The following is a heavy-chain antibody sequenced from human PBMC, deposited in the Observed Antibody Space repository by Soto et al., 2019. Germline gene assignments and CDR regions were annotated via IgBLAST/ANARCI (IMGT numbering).Heavy chain of an antibody. D-gene: IGHD5-12*01. Sequence: QVQLVQSGAEVKKPGASVKVSCKAFGYSFTSYGISWVRQAPGQGLEWMGWISAYNGNRKYAQKFQGGVTMTTDTSTSTAYMELRSLRSDDTAVYYCARDLGGFPDYWGQGTLVTVSS. V-gene: IGHV1-18*01. CDR1: GYSFTSYG. CDR3: ARDLGGFPDY. CDR2: ISAYNGNR. J-gene: IGHJ4*02.